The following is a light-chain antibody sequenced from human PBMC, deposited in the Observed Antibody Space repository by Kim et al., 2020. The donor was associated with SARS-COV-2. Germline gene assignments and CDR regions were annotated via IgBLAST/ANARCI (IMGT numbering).Light chain of an antibody. CDR1: VLAKKY. CDR3: YSAADNKGV. J-gene: IGLJ3*02. Sequence: SVSPGQTARITCSGDVLAKKYARWFQQKPGQAPGLVFYKDSERPSGIPEGFSGSSSGTTVTLTISGGQVEDEADYYCYSAADNKGVFGGGTKLTVL. V-gene: IGLV3-27*01. CDR2: KDS.